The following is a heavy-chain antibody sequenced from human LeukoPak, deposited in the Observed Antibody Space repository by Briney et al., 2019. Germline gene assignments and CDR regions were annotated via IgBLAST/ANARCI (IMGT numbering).Heavy chain of an antibody. CDR2: INHSGST. Sequence: SETLSLTCAVYGGSFSGYYWSWIRQPPGKGLEWIGEINHSGSTNYNPSLKSRVTISVDTSKNQFSLKLSSVTAADTAVHYCARSGVGATRFDYWGQGTLVTVSS. J-gene: IGHJ4*02. CDR3: ARSGVGATRFDY. CDR1: GGSFSGYY. V-gene: IGHV4-34*01. D-gene: IGHD1-26*01.